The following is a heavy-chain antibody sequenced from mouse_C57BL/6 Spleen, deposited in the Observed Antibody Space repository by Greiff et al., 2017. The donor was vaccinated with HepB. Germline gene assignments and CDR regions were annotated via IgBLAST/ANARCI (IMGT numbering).Heavy chain of an antibody. D-gene: IGHD1-1*01. CDR3: ARDYYGSSYVFAY. J-gene: IGHJ3*01. CDR1: GYTFTSYW. V-gene: IGHV1-55*01. Sequence: VQVVESGAELVKPGASVKMSCKASGYTFTSYWITWVKQRPGQGLEWIGDIYPGSGSTNYNEKFKSKATLTVDTSSSTAYMQLSSLTSEDSAVYYCARDYYGSSYVFAYGGQGTLVTVSA. CDR2: IYPGSGST.